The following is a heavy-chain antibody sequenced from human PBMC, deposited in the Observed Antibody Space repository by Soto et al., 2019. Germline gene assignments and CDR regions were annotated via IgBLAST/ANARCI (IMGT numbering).Heavy chain of an antibody. J-gene: IGHJ4*02. CDR3: ARIPYDNSGTIFDY. V-gene: IGHV3-53*01. D-gene: IGHD3-22*01. CDR1: GFSVSSKY. Sequence: PGGSLGLCCAVSGFSVSSKYMSWVRQAAGKGLDWVAVIYAGSITFYADSVKGRFTISRDDSKNSLYLQMSSLRVEDTAVYYCARIPYDNSGTIFDYWGQGTQVTVSS. CDR2: IYAGSIT.